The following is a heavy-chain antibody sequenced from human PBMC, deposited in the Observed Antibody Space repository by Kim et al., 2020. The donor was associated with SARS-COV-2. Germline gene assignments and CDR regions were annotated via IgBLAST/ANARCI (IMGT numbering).Heavy chain of an antibody. V-gene: IGHV3-48*03. CDR1: GFTFSSYE. D-gene: IGHD3-10*01. Sequence: GGSLRLSCAASGFTFSSYEMNWIRQAPEKGLEWISHITDTGDATNYAPSVKGRFTVSRDNTKNSLYLQMNSLRAEDTAIYYCVRRGFFDYWGPGILVTVS. CDR2: ITDTGDAT. CDR3: VRRGFFDY. J-gene: IGHJ4*02.